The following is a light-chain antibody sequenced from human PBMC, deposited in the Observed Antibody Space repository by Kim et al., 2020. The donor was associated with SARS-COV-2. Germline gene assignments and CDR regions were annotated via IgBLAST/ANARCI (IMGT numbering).Light chain of an antibody. V-gene: IGLV3-19*01. J-gene: IGLJ2*01. CDR2: GKD. CDR1: TLRSYY. CDR3: NSRDTNDIVL. Sequence: SSELTQDPAVSVALGQTVRITCQGDTLRSYYATWXQQKPGQAPILLIYGKDNRPSGIPDRFSGSSSGNTASLTITGTQAGDEADYYCNSRDTNDIVLFGG.